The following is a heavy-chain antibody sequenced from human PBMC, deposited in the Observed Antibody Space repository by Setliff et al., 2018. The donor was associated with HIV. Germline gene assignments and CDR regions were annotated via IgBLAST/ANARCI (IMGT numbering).Heavy chain of an antibody. Sequence: LSLSCAASGFTFSSYSFHWVRQAPGKGLEWVTVISHDGNNKFYADSVKGRFTISRDNSKDTVSLHMTSLTSEDTAIYYCARDRVEAERGAFDIWGQGTMVTVSS. CDR2: ISHDGNNK. D-gene: IGHD1-26*01. J-gene: IGHJ3*02. CDR3: ARDRVEAERGAFDI. V-gene: IGHV3-30*01. CDR1: GFTFSSYS.